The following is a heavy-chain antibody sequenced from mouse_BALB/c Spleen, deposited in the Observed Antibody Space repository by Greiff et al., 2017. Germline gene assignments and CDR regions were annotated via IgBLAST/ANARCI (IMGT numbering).Heavy chain of an antibody. J-gene: IGHJ4*01. CDR2: ISSGSSTI. CDR3: ARPYDYDGLYAMDY. Sequence: EVMLVESGGGLVQPGGSLKLSCAASGFTFSSFGMHWVRQAPEKGLEWVAYISSGSSTIYYADTVKGRFTISRDNPKNTLFLQMTSLRSEDTAMYYCARPYDYDGLYAMDYWGQGTSVTVSS. D-gene: IGHD2-4*01. V-gene: IGHV5-17*02. CDR1: GFTFSSFG.